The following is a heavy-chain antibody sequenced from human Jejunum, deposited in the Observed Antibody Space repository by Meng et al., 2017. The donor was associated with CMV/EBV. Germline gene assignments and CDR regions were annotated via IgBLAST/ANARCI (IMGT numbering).Heavy chain of an antibody. J-gene: IGHJ4*02. D-gene: IGHD3-16*01. CDR3: ARVPLIESVMQAFHY. CDR2: ISGYEGNT. V-gene: IGHV1-18*01. CDR1: GCTFINDG. Sequence: GCTFINDGISWVRQAPGQGLEWMGWISGYEGNTNYAQKFQGRVTMTTDTSTSTAYMELRSLRSDDTAVYYCARVPLIESVMQAFHYWGQGTLVTVSS.